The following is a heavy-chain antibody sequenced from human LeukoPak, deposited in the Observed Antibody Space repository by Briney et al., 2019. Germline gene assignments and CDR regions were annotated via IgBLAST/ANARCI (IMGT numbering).Heavy chain of an antibody. J-gene: IGHJ3*02. Sequence: GGSLRLSCAAAGFAFNKYWMHWVRHAPGKGLVWLSRINSDGSMTSHADSVKGRFTISRDNSKNTVYLQMNSLRAEDTALYYCARDYYDSAGAFDIWGQGTMVTVSS. CDR1: GFAFNKYW. D-gene: IGHD3-22*01. CDR2: INSDGSMT. V-gene: IGHV3-74*01. CDR3: ARDYYDSAGAFDI.